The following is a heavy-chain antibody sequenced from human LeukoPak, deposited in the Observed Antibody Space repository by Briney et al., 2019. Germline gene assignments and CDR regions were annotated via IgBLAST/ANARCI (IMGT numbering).Heavy chain of an antibody. CDR2: INEDGSEK. CDR3: ARAGSPGSVDY. CDR1: GFTFSTYW. J-gene: IGHJ4*02. Sequence: GGSLRLSCAASGFTFSTYWMSWVRQAPGKGLEWVANINEDGSEKYYVDSVKGRFTISRDNAKNSLCLQMNSLRAEDTAEDTAVYYCARAGSPGSVDYWGQGTLVTVSS. V-gene: IGHV3-7*05. D-gene: IGHD6-13*01.